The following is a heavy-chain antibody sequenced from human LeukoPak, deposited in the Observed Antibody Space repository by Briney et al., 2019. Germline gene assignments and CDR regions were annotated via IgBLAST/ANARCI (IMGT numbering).Heavy chain of an antibody. CDR3: ATYRTVGRTNWFDS. J-gene: IGHJ5*01. CDR2: IRQDGSET. Sequence: PGGSLRLSCAASGFGFSTYYMSWVRQAPGKGLKWVANIRQDGSETFYVDSVKGRFTISRDNAKNSLYLQMSSLRVEDTAVYYCATYRTVGRTNWFDSWGQGTLVTVSS. D-gene: IGHD2-15*01. CDR1: GFGFSTYY. V-gene: IGHV3-7*01.